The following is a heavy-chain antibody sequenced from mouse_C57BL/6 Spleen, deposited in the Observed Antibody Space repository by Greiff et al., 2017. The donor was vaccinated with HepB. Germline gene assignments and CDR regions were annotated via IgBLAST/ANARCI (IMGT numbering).Heavy chain of an antibody. CDR1: GYSFTGYY. D-gene: IGHD1-1*01. Sequence: EVQLQESGPELVKPGASVKISCKASGYSFTGYYMNWVKQSPEKSLEWIGEINPSTGGTTYNQKFKAKATLTVDKSSSTAYMQLKSLTSEDSSVYYCARSEKYYGSSLDYWGQGTTLTVSS. J-gene: IGHJ2*01. V-gene: IGHV1-42*01. CDR2: INPSTGGT. CDR3: ARSEKYYGSSLDY.